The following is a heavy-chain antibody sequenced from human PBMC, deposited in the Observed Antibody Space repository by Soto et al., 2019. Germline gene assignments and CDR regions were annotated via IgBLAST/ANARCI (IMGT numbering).Heavy chain of an antibody. J-gene: IGHJ6*02. V-gene: IGHV3-21*01. CDR1: GFTFSRNT. D-gene: IGHD1-26*01. CDR3: VKEEGIEAKLL. CDR2: ITSSGSYV. Sequence: GGSLRLSCVTSGFTFSRNTMNWVRQAPGKGLEWVASITSSGSYVYYADSVKGRFSASRDNAKNSLSLQMDSLRPDDTAIYFCVKEEGIEAKLLWGPGTTVTVS.